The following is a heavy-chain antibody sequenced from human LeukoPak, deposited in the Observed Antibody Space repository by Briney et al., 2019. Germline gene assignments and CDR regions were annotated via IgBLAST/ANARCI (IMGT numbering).Heavy chain of an antibody. Sequence: GGSLRLSCAASGFTFSGSAMHWVRQASGKGLEWVGRIRSKANSYATAYAASVKGRFTISRDDSKNTAYLQMNSLKTEDTAVYYCTRHVSTKARGSSSWYNYFDYWGQGTLVTVSS. CDR2: IRSKANSYAT. CDR1: GFTFSGSA. V-gene: IGHV3-73*01. D-gene: IGHD6-13*01. J-gene: IGHJ4*02. CDR3: TRHVSTKARGSSSWYNYFDY.